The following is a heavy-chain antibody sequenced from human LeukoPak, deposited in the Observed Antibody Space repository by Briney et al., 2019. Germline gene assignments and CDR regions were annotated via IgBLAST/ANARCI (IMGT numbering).Heavy chain of an antibody. CDR1: GGSISSYY. CDR3: ARALTEKYYYDSSGYFNWFDP. J-gene: IGHJ5*02. Sequence: KPSETLSLTCTVSGGSISSYYWSWVRQPPGKGLEWVGYIYYSGSTNYNPSLKSRVTISVDPSKHQFSLKLSSVTAADTAVYYCARALTEKYYYDSSGYFNWFDPWGQGTLVTVSS. D-gene: IGHD3-22*01. CDR2: IYYSGST. V-gene: IGHV4-59*01.